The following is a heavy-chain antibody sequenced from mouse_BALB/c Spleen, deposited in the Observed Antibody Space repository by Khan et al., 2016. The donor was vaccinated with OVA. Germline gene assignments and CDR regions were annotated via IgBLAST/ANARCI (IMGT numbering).Heavy chain of an antibody. CDR3: ARDGPDGAWFAY. J-gene: IGHJ3*01. Sequence: QVQLKQSGAELVRPGASVKLSCKTSGYIFTNYWIHWVKQRSGQGLEWIAKIYPGTGSIYYNDKFKGKATLTADKSSSTAYMQLISLKSEDSAVYFCARDGPDGAWFAYWGQGTLVTVSA. CDR1: GYIFTNYW. CDR2: IYPGTGSI. V-gene: IGHV1-76*01. D-gene: IGHD2-3*01.